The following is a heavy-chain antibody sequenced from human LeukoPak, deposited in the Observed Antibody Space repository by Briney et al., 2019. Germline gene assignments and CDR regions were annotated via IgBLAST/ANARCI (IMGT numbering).Heavy chain of an antibody. V-gene: IGHV1-69*13. D-gene: IGHD2-15*01. J-gene: IGHJ4*02. CDR2: IIPIFGTA. Sequence: SVKVSCKASGGAFSSYAISWVRQAPGQGLEWMGGIIPIFGTANYAQKFQGRVTITADESTSTAYMELSSLRSEDTAVYYCATRYCSGGSCLFDYWGQGTLVTVSS. CDR3: ATRYCSGGSCLFDY. CDR1: GGAFSSYA.